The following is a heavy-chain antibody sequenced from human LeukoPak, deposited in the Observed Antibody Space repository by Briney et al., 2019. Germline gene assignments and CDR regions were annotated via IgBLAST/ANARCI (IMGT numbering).Heavy chain of an antibody. CDR1: GFTFSNYA. V-gene: IGHV3-30-3*01. D-gene: IGHD4-17*01. CDR3: ARGSGAYYYGMDV. Sequence: PGGSLRLSCADSGFTFSNYAMHWVRQTPGKGLEWVAVISYDGSTKYYADSVKGRFTISRDNSKNTLYLQMNSLRAEDTAVYYCARGSGAYYYGMDVWGQGTTVTVSS. J-gene: IGHJ6*02. CDR2: ISYDGSTK.